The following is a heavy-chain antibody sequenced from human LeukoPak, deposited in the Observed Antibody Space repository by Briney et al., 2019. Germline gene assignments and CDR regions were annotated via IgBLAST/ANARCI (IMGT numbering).Heavy chain of an antibody. CDR1: GFTFSTYA. V-gene: IGHV3-30*02. J-gene: IGHJ4*02. Sequence: GGSLRLSCAASGFTFSTYAMHWVRQAPGKGLEWLAFIRFDGSNKYYADSVKGRFTISRDNSKNTLYLQMNSLRAEDTAVYYCAGGYYFDYWGQGTLVTVSS. CDR2: IRFDGSNK. D-gene: IGHD6-13*01. CDR3: AGGYYFDY.